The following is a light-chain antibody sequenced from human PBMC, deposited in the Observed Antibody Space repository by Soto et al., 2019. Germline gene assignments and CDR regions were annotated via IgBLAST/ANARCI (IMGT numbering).Light chain of an antibody. CDR1: SSNIGAGYA. CDR3: ESSYNIQDSHYD. V-gene: IGLV1-40*03. J-gene: IGLJ1*01. CDR2: DDT. Sequence: QSALRQPPSVSGAPGQTITISCSGTSSNIGAGYAVHWYQHLPGTAPKLLIFDDTNRPSGVPDRFSGSRSGASASLAITGLQPDDEGDYYCESSYNIQDSHYDFGSGTKVTV.